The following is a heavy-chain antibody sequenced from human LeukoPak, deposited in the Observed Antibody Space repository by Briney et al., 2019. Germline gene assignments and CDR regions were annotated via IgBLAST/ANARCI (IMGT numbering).Heavy chain of an antibody. J-gene: IGHJ4*02. V-gene: IGHV4-61*01. CDR3: ARDPYGYGIDY. Sequence: SETLSLTCTVSGGSISSSSYYWGWIRQPPGKGLEWIGYIYYSGSTNYNPSLKSRVTISVDTSKNQFSLKLSSVTAADTAVYYCARDPYGYGIDYWGQGTLVTVSS. CDR1: GGSISSSSYY. CDR2: IYYSGST. D-gene: IGHD5-12*01.